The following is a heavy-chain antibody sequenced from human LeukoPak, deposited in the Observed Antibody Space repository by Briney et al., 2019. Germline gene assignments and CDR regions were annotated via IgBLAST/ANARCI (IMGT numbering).Heavy chain of an antibody. CDR2: INPNSGGT. Sequence: ASVKVSCKASGYTFTGYYMHWVRQAPGQGLGWMGWINPNSGGTNYAQKFQGRVTMTRDTSISTAYMELSRLRSDDTAVYYCARATYYYGSGSYYYYYYYMDVWGKGTTVTISS. CDR3: ARATYYYGSGSYYYYYYYMDV. J-gene: IGHJ6*03. CDR1: GYTFTGYY. D-gene: IGHD3-10*01. V-gene: IGHV1-2*02.